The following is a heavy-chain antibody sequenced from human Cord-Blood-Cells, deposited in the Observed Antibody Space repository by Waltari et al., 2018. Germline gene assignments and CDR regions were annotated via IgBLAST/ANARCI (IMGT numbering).Heavy chain of an antibody. D-gene: IGHD3-10*01. Sequence: QVQLQQWGAGLLKPSETLSLTCAVYGGSFSGYYWSWIRQPPGKVLEWIGEINHSGSTNYNPSLKIRVTISVDTSKNQFSLKLSSVTAADTAVYYCASYYGSGSYWDYWGQGTLVTVSS. CDR1: GGSFSGYY. V-gene: IGHV4-34*01. CDR2: INHSGST. J-gene: IGHJ4*02. CDR3: ASYYGSGSYWDY.